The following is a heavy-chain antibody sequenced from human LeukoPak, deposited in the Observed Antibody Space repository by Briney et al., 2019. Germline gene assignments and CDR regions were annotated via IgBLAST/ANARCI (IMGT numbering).Heavy chain of an antibody. CDR2: VSHTGRT. CDR1: GESFSDYY. J-gene: IGHJ4*02. CDR3: ARGSTGPRLAD. Sequence: PSETLSLTCAVYGESFSDYYWSWIRQPQGKGLEWVGEVSHTGRTSYSPSLKGRVTISVDTSKNQFSLKLTSVTAADAAIYYCARGSTGPRLADWGQGTLVTVSS. V-gene: IGHV4-34*01. D-gene: IGHD1-1*01.